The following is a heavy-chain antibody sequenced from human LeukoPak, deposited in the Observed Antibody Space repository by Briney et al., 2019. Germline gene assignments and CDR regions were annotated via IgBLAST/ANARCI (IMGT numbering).Heavy chain of an antibody. J-gene: IGHJ6*02. CDR2: IYYSGST. V-gene: IGHV4-59*01. CDR3: ARVLGAAKALYYYYYGMDV. D-gene: IGHD2/OR15-2a*01. Sequence: SETLSLTCTVSGGSISSYYWSWIRQPPGKGLEWIGSIYYSGSTNYNPSLKSRVTISVDTSKNQFSLKLSSVTAADTAVYYCARVLGAAKALYYYYYGMDVWGQGTTVTVSS. CDR1: GGSISSYY.